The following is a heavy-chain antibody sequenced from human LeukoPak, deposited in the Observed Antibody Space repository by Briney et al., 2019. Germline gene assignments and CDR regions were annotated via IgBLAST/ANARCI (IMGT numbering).Heavy chain of an antibody. CDR1: GGSISSSSYY. CDR3: ARGFWNYEGYYFDY. Sequence: SETLSLTCTVSGGSISSSSYYWGWIRQPPGKGLEWIGSIYYSGSTYYNPSLKSRVTISVDTSKNQFSLKLSSVTAADTAVYYCARGFWNYEGYYFDYWGQGTLVTVSS. CDR2: IYYSGST. V-gene: IGHV4-39*07. D-gene: IGHD1-7*01. J-gene: IGHJ4*02.